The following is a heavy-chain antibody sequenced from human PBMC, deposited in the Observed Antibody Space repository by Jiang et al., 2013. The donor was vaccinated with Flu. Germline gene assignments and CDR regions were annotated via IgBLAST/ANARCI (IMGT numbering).Heavy chain of an antibody. V-gene: IGHV1-3*03. CDR3: AREQHGDYPN. D-gene: IGHD4-17*01. CDR2: INAASGNT. Sequence: KKPGASVKVSCKASGYTFTNYAIHWVRQAPGQGLEWLGWINAASGNTKYLQDFQDRVTITRDTSASTAYMELSSLRSEDTAVYYCAREQHGDYPNWGQGTLVTVSS. J-gene: IGHJ4*02. CDR1: GYTFTNYA.